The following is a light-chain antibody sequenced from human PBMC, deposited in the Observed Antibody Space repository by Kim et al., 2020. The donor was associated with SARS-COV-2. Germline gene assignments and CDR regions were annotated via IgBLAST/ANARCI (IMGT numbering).Light chain of an antibody. CDR2: WAS. J-gene: IGKJ1*01. CDR1: QSVFSNFNDKNY. CDR3: QQYYTTPWT. Sequence: DIVMTQSPDSLAVSLGERATINCKSSQSVFSNFNDKNYLAWYQQRPGQPPNLLIYWASTRESGVPDRFSGSGSGTHFSLTIRSLQAEDVAVYYCQQYYTTPWTFGQGTKVDIK. V-gene: IGKV4-1*01.